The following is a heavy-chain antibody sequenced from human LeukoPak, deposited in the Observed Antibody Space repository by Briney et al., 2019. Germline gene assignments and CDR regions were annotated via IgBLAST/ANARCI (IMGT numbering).Heavy chain of an antibody. J-gene: IGHJ6*02. D-gene: IGHD3-3*01. CDR2: IYHSGST. CDR3: AREYPTYYDFWGGYPPSYYGMDV. Sequence: SQTLSLTCAVSGRSISSGGYAWSWIRQPRGKGLEWFVYIYHSGSTYYNPSLKSRVTISVDRSKNQFSLKLSSVTAADTAVYYCAREYPTYYDFWGGYPPSYYGMDVWGQGTTVTVSS. V-gene: IGHV4-30-2*01. CDR1: GRSISSGGYA.